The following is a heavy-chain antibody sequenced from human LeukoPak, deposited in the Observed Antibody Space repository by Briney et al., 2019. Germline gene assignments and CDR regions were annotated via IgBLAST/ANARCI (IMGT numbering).Heavy chain of an antibody. D-gene: IGHD2-15*01. J-gene: IGHJ4*02. Sequence: GGSLRLSCAASRFTLSNYAMSWVRQAPAKGLEWVSTITGSGGSTYYADSVKGRFTISRDNSKNTLYLQMNSLGAEDTAVFYCAKAMRGSALVFDYWGQGTLVTVSS. V-gene: IGHV3-23*01. CDR3: AKAMRGSALVFDY. CDR2: ITGSGGST. CDR1: RFTLSNYA.